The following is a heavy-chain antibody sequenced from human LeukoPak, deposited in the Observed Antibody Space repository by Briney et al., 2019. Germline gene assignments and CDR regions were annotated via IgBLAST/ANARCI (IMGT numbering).Heavy chain of an antibody. D-gene: IGHD3-22*01. CDR3: ARGSSDYYDSIGYRR. CDR1: GYGFTSYG. V-gene: IGHV1-18*01. CDR2: ISAYNGNT. Sequence: ASVKVSCKASGYGFTSYGVNWVRQAPGQGLEWMGWISAYNGNTNYAQKLQGRVTMTTDTSTSTAYMELRSLRSDDTAVYYCARGSSDYYDSIGYRRWGQGTLVTVSS. J-gene: IGHJ4*02.